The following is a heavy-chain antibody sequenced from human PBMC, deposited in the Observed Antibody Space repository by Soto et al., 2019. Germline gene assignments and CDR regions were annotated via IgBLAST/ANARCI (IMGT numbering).Heavy chain of an antibody. CDR3: ARCHGITGTTQGNWFDP. CDR2: IYYSGST. D-gene: IGHD1-7*01. V-gene: IGHV4-59*01. CDR1: GGSISSYY. Sequence: SETLSLTCTVSGGSISSYYWSWIRQPPGKGLEWIGYIYYSGSTSYNPSLKSRVTISVDTSKNQFSLKLSSVTAADTAVYYCARCHGITGTTQGNWFDPWGQGTLVTV. J-gene: IGHJ5*02.